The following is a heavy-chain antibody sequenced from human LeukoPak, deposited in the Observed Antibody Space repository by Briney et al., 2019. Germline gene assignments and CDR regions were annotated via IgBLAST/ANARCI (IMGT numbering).Heavy chain of an antibody. CDR2: IYPGGSDT. J-gene: IGHJ4*02. CDR3: ARAQPSSGCSY. V-gene: IGHV5-51*01. CDR1: GYSFTSYW. D-gene: IGHD6-19*01. Sequence: GESLKISCKGSGYSFTSYWIGWVRPMPGKGLEWMGIIYPGGSDTRYSPSFQGQVTISADKSISTAYLQWSSLKASDTAMYYCARAQPSSGCSYWGQGTLVTVSS.